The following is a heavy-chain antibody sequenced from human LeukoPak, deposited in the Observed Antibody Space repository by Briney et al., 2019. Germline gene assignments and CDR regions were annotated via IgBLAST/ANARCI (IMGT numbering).Heavy chain of an antibody. CDR3: AKDRGSYSTTADS. D-gene: IGHD1-26*01. Sequence: GGSLRLSCAASGFTFSDYGIHWVRQAPGKGVEGVAVIWYDGTNKYYGDSVKGRFTISRDNSKNTLYLQMNSLRAEDTAVYYCAKDRGSYSTTADSWGQGTLVTVSS. V-gene: IGHV3-33*06. CDR1: GFTFSDYG. J-gene: IGHJ5*01. CDR2: IWYDGTNK.